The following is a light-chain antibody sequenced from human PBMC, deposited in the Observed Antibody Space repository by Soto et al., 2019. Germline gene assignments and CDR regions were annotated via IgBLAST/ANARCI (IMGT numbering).Light chain of an antibody. CDR3: SSYAGNSIYV. Sequence: QSALTQPPSASGSPGQSVTISCTGSNSDVGRYDYVSWYQHHPGKAPKLMMFDVNKRPSGVPDRFSGSRSGNTASLTVSGLQAEDEADYFCSSYAGNSIYVFGTGTKVTV. CDR1: NSDVGRYDY. J-gene: IGLJ1*01. CDR2: DVN. V-gene: IGLV2-8*01.